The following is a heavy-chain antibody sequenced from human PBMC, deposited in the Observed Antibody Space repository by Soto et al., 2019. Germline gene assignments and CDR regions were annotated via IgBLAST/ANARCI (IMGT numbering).Heavy chain of an antibody. CDR1: GYTFTSYD. Sequence: ASVKVSCKASGYTFTSYDINWVRQAPGQRLEWMGWISAYNGNTNYAQKVQGRVTMTTDTSTGTAYMELRSLRSDDTAVYYCASSFTSSQWRYGMDVWGQGTTVTVSS. CDR3: ASSFTSSQWRYGMDV. J-gene: IGHJ6*02. CDR2: ISAYNGNT. V-gene: IGHV1-18*01. D-gene: IGHD2-2*01.